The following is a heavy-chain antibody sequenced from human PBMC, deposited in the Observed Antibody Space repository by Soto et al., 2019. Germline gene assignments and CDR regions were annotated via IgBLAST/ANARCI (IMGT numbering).Heavy chain of an antibody. D-gene: IGHD6-13*01. CDR2: VYYSGIT. CDR1: GGSISSGDYY. CDR3: AREMFSRPWYPGD. V-gene: IGHV4-31*03. J-gene: IGHJ4*02. Sequence: QVQLQESGPGLVRPSQTLSLTCTVSGGSISSGDYYWSWIRQHPGMGLEWIGYVYYSGITFYNPSLKSRVTISVDTSKNQFYLRLGSVTAADTAVYYCAREMFSRPWYPGDWGQGTLVTVSS.